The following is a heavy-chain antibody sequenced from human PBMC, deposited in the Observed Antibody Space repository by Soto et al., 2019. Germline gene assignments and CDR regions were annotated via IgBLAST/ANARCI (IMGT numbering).Heavy chain of an antibody. J-gene: IGHJ6*04. CDR3: GRGIASRL. CDR1: GFTFTSYW. V-gene: IGHV3-7*01. CDR2: INKDGSEK. D-gene: IGHD2-21*01. Sequence: EVQVVESGGGLVQPGGSLRLSCAASGFTFTSYWMTWVRQAPGRGLEWVANINKDGSEKSYVDSVKGRFTISRDNAKSSLYLQMNSLRADDTAVYYCGRGIASRLWGKGTTVIVSS.